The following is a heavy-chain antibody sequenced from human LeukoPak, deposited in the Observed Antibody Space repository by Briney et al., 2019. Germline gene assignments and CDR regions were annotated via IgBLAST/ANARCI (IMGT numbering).Heavy chain of an antibody. J-gene: IGHJ4*02. CDR1: GGSFSGYY. CDR2: INHSGST. V-gene: IGHV4-34*01. D-gene: IGHD2-2*02. CDR3: ARRYCSSTSCYTWFDY. Sequence: SETLSLTCAVYGGSFSGYYWSWIRQPPGKGLEWIGEINHSGSTNYNPSLKSRVTISVDTSKNQFSLKLSSVTAADTAVYYCARRYCSSTSCYTWFDYWGQGTLVTVSS.